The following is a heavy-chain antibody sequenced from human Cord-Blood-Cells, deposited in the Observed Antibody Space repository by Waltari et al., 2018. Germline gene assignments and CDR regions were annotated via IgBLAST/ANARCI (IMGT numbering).Heavy chain of an antibody. J-gene: IGHJ4*02. V-gene: IGHV3-30*04. CDR3: ARDRGGYCSSTSCYFDY. D-gene: IGHD2-2*01. Sequence: GLEWVAVISYDGSNKYYADSVKGRFTICRDNSKNTLYLQMNSLRAEDTAVYYCARDRGGYCSSTSCYFDYWGQGTLVTVSS. CDR2: ISYDGSNK.